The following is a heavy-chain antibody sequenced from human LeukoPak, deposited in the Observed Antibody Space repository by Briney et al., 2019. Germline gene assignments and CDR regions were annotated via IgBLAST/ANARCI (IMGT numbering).Heavy chain of an antibody. D-gene: IGHD6-13*01. Sequence: SETLSLTCTVSGVSINTYFWSWIRQPPARGLEWIGYVYYNGITNYNPSLKSRVSISLDTSKNQFSLELSSVPATATAVFFCARVPIGPGTYWYFDLWGGGPLVTVSS. J-gene: IGHJ2*01. V-gene: IGHV4-59*01. CDR2: VYYNGIT. CDR1: GVSINTYF. CDR3: ARVPIGPGTYWYFDL.